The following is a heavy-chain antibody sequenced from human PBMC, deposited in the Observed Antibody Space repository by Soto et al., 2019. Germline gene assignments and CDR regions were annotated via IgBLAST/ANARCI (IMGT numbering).Heavy chain of an antibody. Sequence: PSETLSLTCTVSGGSISNYYWSWIRQPPGKGLEWIGYIFYSGSTKYNPSLKSRATISIDTSKNQVSLKLSSVTAEDTAVYYRATLPRGHWGQGTLVTVSS. CDR3: ATLPRGH. D-gene: IGHD3-10*01. V-gene: IGHV4-59*08. CDR1: GGSISNYY. J-gene: IGHJ4*02. CDR2: IFYSGST.